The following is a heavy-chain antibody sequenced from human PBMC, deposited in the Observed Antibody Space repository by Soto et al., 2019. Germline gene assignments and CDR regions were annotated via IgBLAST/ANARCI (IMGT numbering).Heavy chain of an antibody. V-gene: IGHV3-15*07. D-gene: IGHD3-10*01. J-gene: IGHJ4*02. CDR3: ASLRTWRVDY. Sequence: GGSLRLSCAASGFTFTNAWMNWVRQAPGRALEWVGRITSKAAGGTTDYAAPVKGRFSISRDDSKTTLYLQMNSLKAEDTAVYYCASLRTWRVDYWGQGTLVTVSS. CDR2: ITSKAAGGTT. CDR1: GFTFTNAW.